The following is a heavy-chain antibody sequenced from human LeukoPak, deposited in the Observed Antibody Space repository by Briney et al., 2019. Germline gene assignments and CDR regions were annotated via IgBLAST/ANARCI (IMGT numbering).Heavy chain of an antibody. D-gene: IGHD3-10*01. Sequence: ASVKVSCKASGYTFTSYYMHWVRQAPGQGLEWMGIINPSGGSTNYAQKFQGRVTMTRDTSISTAYMELSRLRSDDTAVYYCAREYGSGSYTDYWGQGTLVTVSS. CDR3: AREYGSGSYTDY. V-gene: IGHV1-2*02. CDR1: GYTFTSYY. J-gene: IGHJ4*02. CDR2: INPSGGST.